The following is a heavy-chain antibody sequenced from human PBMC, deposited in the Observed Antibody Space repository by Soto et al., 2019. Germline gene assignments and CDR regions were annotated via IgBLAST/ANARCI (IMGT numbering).Heavy chain of an antibody. J-gene: IGHJ5*02. V-gene: IGHV2-70*01. CDR1: GFSLSTNGMC. Sequence: SGPTLVNPTQTLTLTCTFSGFSLSTNGMCVSWIRQPPGKALEWLALIDWDDDKYYNTSLKTRLTISKDTSENQVVLTMTNMDPVDTATSYCARIPYGTTDNWFDPWGHGTLVTVSS. CDR2: IDWDDDK. D-gene: IGHD4-17*01. CDR3: ARIPYGTTDNWFDP.